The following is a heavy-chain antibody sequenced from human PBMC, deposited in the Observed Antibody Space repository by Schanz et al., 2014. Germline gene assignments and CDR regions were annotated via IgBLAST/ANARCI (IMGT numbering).Heavy chain of an antibody. J-gene: IGHJ4*02. Sequence: QVQLVQSGPEVEKPGASVKVSCKASGYTFTSYGINWVRQAPGQGLEWMGWISAYNGNTEYSQKFQGRVTITRDTLASTAYMEVSSLRSEDTAVYYCARSGSSNWYVFDYWGQGTLVTVSS. V-gene: IGHV1-18*01. CDR2: ISAYNGNT. CDR1: GYTFTSYG. D-gene: IGHD6-13*01. CDR3: ARSGSSNWYVFDY.